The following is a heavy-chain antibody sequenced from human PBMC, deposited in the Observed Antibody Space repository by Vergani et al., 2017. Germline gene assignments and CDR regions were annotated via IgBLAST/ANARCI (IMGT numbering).Heavy chain of an antibody. CDR2: IEHTGRP. D-gene: IGHD2-8*01. Sequence: QVQLQQWGGGLLKPSETLSLTCVVNGGSFTSYLWTWIRQSPGEGLEWVGDIEHTGRPDYNPSLKSRLTMSVDKSRNQFSLTLNSVTATDTAIYFCARVNTETNGHLYYYYYMDVWGQGTAVTGS. V-gene: IGHV4-34*01. J-gene: IGHJ6*03. CDR1: GGSFTSYL. CDR3: ARVNTETNGHLYYYYYMDV.